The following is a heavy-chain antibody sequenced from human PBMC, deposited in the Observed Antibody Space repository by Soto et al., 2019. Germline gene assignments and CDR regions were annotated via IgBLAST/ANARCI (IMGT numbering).Heavy chain of an antibody. J-gene: IGHJ5*02. V-gene: IGHV1-18*01. Sequence: QVHLVQSGAEVKNPGASVKVSCQASGYTFCTYDISWVRQAPGQGLEWMGWISTYSGDTKYAQKFQGRVTMTTDTSTTTGNLELESLSLDDTAGDECARAHGPPTSWNCIDAWGQGTLVTVSS. D-gene: IGHD2-15*01. CDR1: GYTFCTYD. CDR3: ARAHGPPTSWNCIDA. CDR2: ISTYSGDT.